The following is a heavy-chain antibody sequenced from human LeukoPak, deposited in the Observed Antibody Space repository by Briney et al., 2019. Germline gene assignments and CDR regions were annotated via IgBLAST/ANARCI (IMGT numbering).Heavy chain of an antibody. CDR3: ARGAPPQN. Sequence: SETLSLTCTVAGVSISRYYWSCVRQPAGKGLEWIGRIYTSGSTNYNPSLKSRVTMSVDKSTNEFSMKLSSVTAADTAVYYCARGAPPQNWGQGTLVTVSS. CDR2: IYTSGST. CDR1: GVSISRYY. V-gene: IGHV4-4*07. J-gene: IGHJ4*02.